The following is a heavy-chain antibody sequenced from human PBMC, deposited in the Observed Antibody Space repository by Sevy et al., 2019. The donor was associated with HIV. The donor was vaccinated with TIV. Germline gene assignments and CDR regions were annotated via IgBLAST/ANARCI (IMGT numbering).Heavy chain of an antibody. J-gene: IGHJ3*02. Sequence: GSLRLSCAASGFTFSDYYMSWIRQAPGKGLEWVSYISSSGSTIYYADSVKGRFTISRDNAKNTLYLQLNSLRAEDTAVYYCAKSMGGFDAFDIWGQGTMVTVSS. V-gene: IGHV3-11*01. CDR1: GFTFSDYY. D-gene: IGHD6-25*01. CDR3: AKSMGGFDAFDI. CDR2: ISSSGSTI.